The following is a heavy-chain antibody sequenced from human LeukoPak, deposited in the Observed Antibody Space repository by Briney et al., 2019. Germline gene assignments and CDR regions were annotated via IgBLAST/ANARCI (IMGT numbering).Heavy chain of an antibody. D-gene: IGHD3-3*01. J-gene: IGHJ4*02. CDR1: GYTFTGYY. Sequence: ASVKVSCKASGYTFTGYYMHWVRQAPGQGLEWMGWINPNSGGTNYAQKFQGRVTMTRDTSISTAYMEPSRLRSDDTAAYYCARRGYDFQLYYFDYWGQGTLVTVSS. CDR2: INPNSGGT. CDR3: ARRGYDFQLYYFDY. V-gene: IGHV1-2*02.